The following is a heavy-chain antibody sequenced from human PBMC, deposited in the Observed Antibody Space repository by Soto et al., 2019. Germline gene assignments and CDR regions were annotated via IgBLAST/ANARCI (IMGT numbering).Heavy chain of an antibody. V-gene: IGHV1-8*01. CDR2: MNPNSGNT. D-gene: IGHD3-10*01. J-gene: IGHJ6*03. CDR3: AITSPLWFGELLSSGPDQPSYYYMDV. CDR1: GYTFTSYD. Sequence: ASVEVSCKASGYTFTSYDINWVRQATGQGLEWMGWMNPNSGNTGYAQKFQGRVTMTRNTSISTAYMELSSLRSEDTAVYYCAITSPLWFGELLSSGPDQPSYYYMDVWGKGTTVTVSS.